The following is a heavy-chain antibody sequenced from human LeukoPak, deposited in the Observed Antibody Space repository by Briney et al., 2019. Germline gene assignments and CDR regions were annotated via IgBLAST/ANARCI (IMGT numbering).Heavy chain of an antibody. J-gene: IGHJ4*02. Sequence: SETLSLTCTASGGSINNYYWNWIRQPPGKGRELIGYIYYSVSGGGTNYNPSLKSRVTISADTSKNQFSLKLSSVTAADTAVYYCARGGTMTTVPLWGQGTLVTVSS. D-gene: IGHD4-17*01. CDR3: ARGGTMTTVPL. CDR2: IYYSVSGGGT. V-gene: IGHV4-59*08. CDR1: GGSINNYY.